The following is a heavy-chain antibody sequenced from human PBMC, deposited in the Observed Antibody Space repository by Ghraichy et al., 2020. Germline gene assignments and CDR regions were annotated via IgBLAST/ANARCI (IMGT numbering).Heavy chain of an antibody. D-gene: IGHD6-6*01. V-gene: IGHV4-4*07. J-gene: IGHJ4*02. CDR1: GDSISNYY. Sequence: SETLSLTCTVAGDSISNYYWSWMRQPAGKGLEWIGRISGSGSTNYNPSLKSRVTMSVDTSNNQFSLRLTSMTAADTAVYYCARGPSHTSSYYFDYWGQGILVTVSS. CDR2: ISGSGST. CDR3: ARGPSHTSSYYFDY.